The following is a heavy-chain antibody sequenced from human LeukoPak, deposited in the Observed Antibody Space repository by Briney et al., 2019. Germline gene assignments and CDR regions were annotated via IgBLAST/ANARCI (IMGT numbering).Heavy chain of an antibody. CDR1: GFSLRSYA. J-gene: IGHJ4*02. V-gene: IGHV3-30*18. Sequence: GGSLRLSCEASGFSLRSYAMNWVRQSPGKGLEWVAVILHDGSNKYYADSVKGRFTISRDNSKNTMYLQMNSLRDEDTAVYYCAKKGAVGPTTGNYFDSWGQGTLVTVSS. CDR3: AKKGAVGPTTGNYFDS. CDR2: ILHDGSNK. D-gene: IGHD1-26*01.